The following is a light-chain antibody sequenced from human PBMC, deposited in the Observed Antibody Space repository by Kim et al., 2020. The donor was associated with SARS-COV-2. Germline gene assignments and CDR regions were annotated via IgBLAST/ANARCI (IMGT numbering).Light chain of an antibody. CDR2: FDN. CDR3: QVWDTVNDHPV. CDR1: NIGGKS. Sequence: SSELTQPPSVSVAPGKPATITCGGSNIGGKSVHWYQQKSGQAPVLVIYFDNDRPSGIPERFSGSNSGNPATLTINRVEAGDEADYYCQVWDTVNDHPVFGGGTQLTVL. J-gene: IGLJ3*02. V-gene: IGLV3-21*04.